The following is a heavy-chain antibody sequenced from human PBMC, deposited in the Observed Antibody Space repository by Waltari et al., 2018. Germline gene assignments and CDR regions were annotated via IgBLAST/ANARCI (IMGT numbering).Heavy chain of an antibody. J-gene: IGHJ5*02. D-gene: IGHD3-10*01. CDR1: GGTFISYT. V-gene: IGHV1-69*02. CDR2: IIPILGIA. Sequence: QVQLVQSGAEVKKPGSSVKVSCKASGGTFISYTHSWWRQAAGQGREWMGRIIPILGIANYAQKFQGRVTITADKSTSTAYMELSSLRSEDTAVYCCARVGPSHWFDPWGQGTLVTVSS. CDR3: ARVGPSHWFDP.